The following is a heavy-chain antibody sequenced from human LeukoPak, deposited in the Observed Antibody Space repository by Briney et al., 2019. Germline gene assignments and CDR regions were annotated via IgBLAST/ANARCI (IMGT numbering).Heavy chain of an antibody. CDR2: IYHSGST. CDR1: GGSISSGGYS. Sequence: SQTLSLTCAVSGGSISSGGYSWSWIRQPPGKGLEWIGYIYHSGSTYYNPSLKSRVTISVDRSKNQFSLKLSSVTAADTAVYYCARLSGLLAFDYWAREPWSPSPQ. V-gene: IGHV4-30-2*01. J-gene: IGHJ4*02. CDR3: ARLSGLLAFDY. D-gene: IGHD2-15*01.